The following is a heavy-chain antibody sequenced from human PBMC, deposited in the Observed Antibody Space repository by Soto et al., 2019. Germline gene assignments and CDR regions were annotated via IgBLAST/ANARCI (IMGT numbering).Heavy chain of an antibody. D-gene: IGHD3-9*01. CDR3: ARVTYYDIFASGTPDAFDI. Sequence: LSLPYAVSGGSISSGNWWSWVRQPPGTGLEWIGEIHHSGITNYDPSLKSRVTISVDKSKNHFSLRLSSVTAADTAVYYCARVTYYDIFASGTPDAFDIWGQGTMVTVSS. CDR2: IHHSGIT. V-gene: IGHV4-4*02. CDR1: GGSISSGNW. J-gene: IGHJ3*02.